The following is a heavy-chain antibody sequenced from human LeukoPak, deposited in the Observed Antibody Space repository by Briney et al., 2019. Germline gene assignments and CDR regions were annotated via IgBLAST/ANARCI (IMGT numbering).Heavy chain of an antibody. V-gene: IGHV3-74*01. J-gene: IGHJ4*02. D-gene: IGHD3-10*01. CDR1: GFTFANTW. CDR2: INNDGSTT. CDR3: AIGGTYGSGS. Sequence: GGSLRLSCAASGFTFANTWMHWVRQAPGKGLVWVSLINNDGSTTNYADSVKGRFTISRDNAKNTVYLQMNSLRTEDTAVYYCAIGGTYGSGSWGQGTLVTVSS.